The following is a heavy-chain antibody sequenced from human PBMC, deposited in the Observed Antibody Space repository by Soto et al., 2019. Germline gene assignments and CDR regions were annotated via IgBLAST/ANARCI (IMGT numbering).Heavy chain of an antibody. CDR2: ISSSSSYI. D-gene: IGHD2-2*01. J-gene: IGHJ6*02. CDR3: ARDQPALQYQLDHYYGMDV. CDR1: GFTFSSYS. Sequence: XASLLLSCAASGFTFSSYSMNWVRQAPGKGLEWVSSISSSSSYIYYADSVKGRFTISRDNAKNSLYLQMNSLRAEDTAVYYCARDQPALQYQLDHYYGMDVWGQGTTVTVSS. V-gene: IGHV3-21*01.